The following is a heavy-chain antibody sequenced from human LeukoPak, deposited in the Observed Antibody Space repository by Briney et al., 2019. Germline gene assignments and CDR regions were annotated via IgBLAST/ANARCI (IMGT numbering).Heavy chain of an antibody. D-gene: IGHD3-3*01. CDR1: GFTFSSYW. J-gene: IGHJ4*02. V-gene: IGHV3-74*01. Sequence: GGSLRLSCAASGFTFSSYWMHWVRQVPGKGLVWVSRIKDDDSDTDYADSVKGRFTISRDNAKNTLFLQMNSLRVEDTAVYYCTTIRPDYWGQGTLVIVSS. CDR2: IKDDDSDT. CDR3: TTIRPDY.